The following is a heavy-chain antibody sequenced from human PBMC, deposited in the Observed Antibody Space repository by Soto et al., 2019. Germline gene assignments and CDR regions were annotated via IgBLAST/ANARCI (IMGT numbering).Heavy chain of an antibody. CDR2: IYYSGST. D-gene: IGHD3-22*01. Sequence: SETLSLTCTVSGGSISSYYWSWIRQPPGKGLEWIGYIYYSGSTNYNPSLKSRVTISVDTSKNQFSLKLSSVTAADTAVYYCAREAGGYYDSSGYHYYFDYWGQGTLVTVSS. CDR1: GGSISSYY. J-gene: IGHJ4*02. V-gene: IGHV4-59*01. CDR3: AREAGGYYDSSGYHYYFDY.